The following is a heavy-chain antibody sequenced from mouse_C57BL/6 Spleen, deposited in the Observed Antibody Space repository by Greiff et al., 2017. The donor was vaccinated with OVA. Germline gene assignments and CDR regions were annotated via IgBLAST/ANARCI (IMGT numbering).Heavy chain of an antibody. CDR2: IDPSDSYT. CDR1: GYTFTSYW. Sequence: QVQLQQPGAELVMPGASVKLSCKASGYTFTSYWMHWVKQRPGQGLEWIGEIDPSDSYTNYNQKFKGKSTLTVDKSSSTAYMQLSSLTSEDSAVYYCARWGGSSPYYYARDYWGQGTSVTVSS. CDR3: ARWGGSSPYYYARDY. V-gene: IGHV1-69*01. D-gene: IGHD1-1*01. J-gene: IGHJ4*01.